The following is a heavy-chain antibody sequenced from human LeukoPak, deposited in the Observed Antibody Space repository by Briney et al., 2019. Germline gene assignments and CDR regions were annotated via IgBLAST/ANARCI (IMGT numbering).Heavy chain of an antibody. V-gene: IGHV1-69*04. J-gene: IGHJ5*02. CDR2: IIPILGIA. CDR1: GGTFSSYA. Sequence: ASVKVSCKASGGTFSSYAISWVRQAPGQGLEWMGRIIPILGIANYAQKFQGRVTITADKSTSTAYMELSSLRSEDTAVYYCARYGSGSYRWFDPWGQGTLVTVSS. CDR3: ARYGSGSYRWFDP. D-gene: IGHD3-10*01.